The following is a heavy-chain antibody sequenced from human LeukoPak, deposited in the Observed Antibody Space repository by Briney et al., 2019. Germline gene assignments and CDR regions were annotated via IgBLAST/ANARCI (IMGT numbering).Heavy chain of an antibody. CDR2: IRSRANNYAT. J-gene: IGHJ4*02. CDR3: TSRASTDGDLYY. CDR1: GFTFSSYG. V-gene: IGHV3-73*01. Sequence: GGSLRLSCAASGFTFSSYGMHWVRQASGKGLEWVGRIRSRANNYATTYSGSMEGRFTISRDDSKNMAYLQISNLRTEDTAVYYCTSRASTDGDLYYWGQGTLVTVSS. D-gene: IGHD4-17*01.